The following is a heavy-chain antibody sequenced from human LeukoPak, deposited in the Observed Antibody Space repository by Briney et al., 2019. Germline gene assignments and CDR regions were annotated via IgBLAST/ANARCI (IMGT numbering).Heavy chain of an antibody. CDR3: VRDYRGGWNDY. D-gene: IGHD1-26*01. Sequence: GGSLRLSCAVSGFTFSTFWMSWVRQAPGKGLEWVANIRQDGNEKYYVDSVKGRFTISRDNARNSLYLQMNNVRVDDTAVYYCVRDYRGGWNDYWGQGTQVTVSS. J-gene: IGHJ4*02. CDR2: IRQDGNEK. V-gene: IGHV3-7*01. CDR1: GFTFSTFW.